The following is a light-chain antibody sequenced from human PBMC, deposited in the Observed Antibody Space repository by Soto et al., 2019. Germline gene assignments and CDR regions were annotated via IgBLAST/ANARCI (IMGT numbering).Light chain of an antibody. CDR1: SSNIGSKY. CDR2: RDN. Sequence: QFVLTQPPSTSGTPGQRVTISCSGSSSNIGSKYVYWYQQLPGTAPKLLMYRDNQRSSGVPDRFSGSKSGTSASLAISGLRSDDEADYYCAAWDDSLSGVVFGGGTKLTVL. CDR3: AAWDDSLSGVV. V-gene: IGLV1-47*01. J-gene: IGLJ2*01.